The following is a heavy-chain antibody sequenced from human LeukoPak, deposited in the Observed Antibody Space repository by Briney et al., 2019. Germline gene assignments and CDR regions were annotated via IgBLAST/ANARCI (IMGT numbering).Heavy chain of an antibody. D-gene: IGHD5-24*01. V-gene: IGHV3-7*01. CDR3: ARGGGYYFDY. Sequence: PGGSLRLSCAASGFTFSTYWMSWVRQAPGKGLEWVSNIKEDGSEKYYVDSVKGRFTISRDNAKNSLYLQMNSLRAEDTAVYYCARGGGYYFDYLGQGTLVTVSS. CDR1: GFTFSTYW. CDR2: IKEDGSEK. J-gene: IGHJ4*02.